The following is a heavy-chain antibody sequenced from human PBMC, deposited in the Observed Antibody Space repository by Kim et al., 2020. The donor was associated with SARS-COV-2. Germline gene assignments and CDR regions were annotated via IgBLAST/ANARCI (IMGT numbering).Heavy chain of an antibody. Sequence: SVKVSCKASGGTFSSYAISWVRQAPGQGLEWMGGIIPIFGTANYAQKFQGRVTITADKSTSTAYMELSSLRSEDTAVYYCATHCSGGSCYSSGDNYYYYGMDVWGPGTTVTVSS. CDR2: IIPIFGTA. V-gene: IGHV1-69*06. D-gene: IGHD2-15*01. CDR1: GGTFSSYA. J-gene: IGHJ6*01. CDR3: ATHCSGGSCYSSGDNYYYYGMDV.